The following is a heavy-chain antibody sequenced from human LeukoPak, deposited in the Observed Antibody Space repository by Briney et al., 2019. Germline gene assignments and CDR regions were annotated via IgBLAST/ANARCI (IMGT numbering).Heavy chain of an antibody. CDR1: GFTFSSYE. CDR2: ISSSGSTI. J-gene: IGHJ4*02. CDR3: VSMIYDILTGYSYFDY. Sequence: GGSLRLSCAASGFTFSSYEMNWVRQVPGKGLEWVSYISSSGSTIYYADSVKGRFTISRDNAKNSLYLQMNSLRAEDTAVYYCVSMIYDILTGYSYFDYWGQGTLVTVSS. D-gene: IGHD3-9*01. V-gene: IGHV3-48*03.